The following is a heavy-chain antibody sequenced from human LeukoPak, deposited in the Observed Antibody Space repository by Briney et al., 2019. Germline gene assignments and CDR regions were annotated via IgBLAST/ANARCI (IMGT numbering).Heavy chain of an antibody. CDR3: AKGVMTMVITYFDR. Sequence: PGGSLRLSCAASGFNFITRAMTWVRQTPGKGLEWVASISGSAITTHYAESVKGRFTISRDNSKNTLFLQMNNLRADDTAVYYCAKGVMTMVITYFDRWGHGTLVAVSS. CDR2: ISGSAITT. CDR1: GFNFITRA. J-gene: IGHJ4*01. V-gene: IGHV3-23*01. D-gene: IGHD4/OR15-4a*01.